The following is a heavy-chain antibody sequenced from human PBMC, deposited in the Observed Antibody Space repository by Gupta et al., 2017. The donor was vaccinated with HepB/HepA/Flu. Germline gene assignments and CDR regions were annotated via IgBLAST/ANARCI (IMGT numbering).Heavy chain of an antibody. Sequence: QVQLVESGGGVVQPGRSLRLSCAASGFTFSSYAMTWVRQAPGKGLEWVAVISYDGSNKYYADSVKGRFTISRDNSKNTLYLQMNSLRAEDTAVYYCARGAARQNYYYYGMDVWGQGTTVTVSS. CDR2: ISYDGSNK. J-gene: IGHJ6*02. CDR3: ARGAARQNYYYYGMDV. D-gene: IGHD6-6*01. V-gene: IGHV3-30-3*01. CDR1: GFTFSSYA.